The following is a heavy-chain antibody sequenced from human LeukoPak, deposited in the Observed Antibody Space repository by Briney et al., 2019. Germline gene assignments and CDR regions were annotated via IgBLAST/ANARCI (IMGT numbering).Heavy chain of an antibody. CDR3: AKGPVLLWFGEISQLYYMDV. CDR1: GFTFSSYA. D-gene: IGHD3-10*01. J-gene: IGHJ6*03. V-gene: IGHV3-23*01. Sequence: GGSLRLSCAASGFTFSSYAMSWVRQAPGKGLEWVSAISGSGGSTYYADSVKGRFTISRDNSKNTLYLQMNSLRAEDTAVYYCAKGPVLLWFGEISQLYYMDVWGKGTTVTVSS. CDR2: ISGSGGST.